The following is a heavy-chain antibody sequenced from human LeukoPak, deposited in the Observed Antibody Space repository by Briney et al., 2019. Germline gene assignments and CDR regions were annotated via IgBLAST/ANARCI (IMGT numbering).Heavy chain of an antibody. CDR1: GGTFSSYA. J-gene: IGHJ5*02. D-gene: IGHD3-22*01. CDR3: ARGLSGYDSSGYYAWWFDP. V-gene: IGHV1-69*13. Sequence: SVKVSCKASGGTFSSYAISWVRQAPGQGLEWMGGIIPIFGIANYAQKFQGRVTITADESTSTAYMELSSLRSEDTAVYYCARGLSGYDSSGYYAWWFDPWGQGTLVTVSS. CDR2: IIPIFGIA.